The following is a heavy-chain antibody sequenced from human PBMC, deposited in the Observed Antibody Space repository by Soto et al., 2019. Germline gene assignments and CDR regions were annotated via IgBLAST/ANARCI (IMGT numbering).Heavy chain of an antibody. CDR1: GXTFNNYL. J-gene: IGHJ4*02. CDR2: MLFDGGSE. D-gene: IGHD2-21*01. V-gene: IGHV3-30*02. Sequence: GSLRLACAASGXTFNNYLMHWVRQAPGQGLELVAYMLFDGGSEVYADSVKGLFTISIYNTIKTLDLQMNNLRVEYTAFYYFAKAGLARGGGEYYDHWGPGTLGTVS. CDR3: AKAGLARGGGEYYDH.